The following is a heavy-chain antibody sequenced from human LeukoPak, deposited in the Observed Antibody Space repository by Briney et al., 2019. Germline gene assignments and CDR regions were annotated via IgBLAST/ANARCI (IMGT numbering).Heavy chain of an antibody. Sequence: AGSPRLSCAASGFTFSSYGMSWVRQPPGKGLEWVSHSSAYLSIKKYADSVKGRFTISRDNFRNTLYLQMNSLRVEDTAIYYCARDHGTCWSPDYWGPGTLVTVSS. CDR2: SSAYLSIK. CDR1: GFTFSSYG. V-gene: IGHV3-23*01. CDR3: ARDHGTCWSPDY. J-gene: IGHJ4*01. D-gene: IGHD6-13*01.